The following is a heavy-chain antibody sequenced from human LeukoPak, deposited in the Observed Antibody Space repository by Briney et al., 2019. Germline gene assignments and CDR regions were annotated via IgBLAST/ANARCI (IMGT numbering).Heavy chain of an antibody. CDR3: AKDRSYQIFGTYYYYYYGMDV. Sequence: PGGSLRLSCAASGFTFSSYGMHWVRQAPGKGLEWVAVISYDGSNKYYADSVKGRFTISRDNSKNTLYLQMNSLRAEDTAVYYCAKDRSYQIFGTYYYYYYGMDVWGQGTTVTVSS. D-gene: IGHD3-9*01. V-gene: IGHV3-30*18. J-gene: IGHJ6*02. CDR1: GFTFSSYG. CDR2: ISYDGSNK.